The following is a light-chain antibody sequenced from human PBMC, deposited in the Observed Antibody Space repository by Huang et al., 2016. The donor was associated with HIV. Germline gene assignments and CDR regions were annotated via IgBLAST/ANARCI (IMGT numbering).Light chain of an antibody. V-gene: IGKV4-1*01. CDR2: WAS. Sequence: DIVMTQSPDSLAVSLGERATVNCKSSQTILYSSKNKNYLACYQQKPGQPPKLLIYWASTREAGVPDRFSGSGSGTDFTLTISSLQAEDVAVYYCQQYFETPLTFGGGTKVEIK. J-gene: IGKJ4*01. CDR1: QTILYSSKNKNY. CDR3: QQYFETPLT.